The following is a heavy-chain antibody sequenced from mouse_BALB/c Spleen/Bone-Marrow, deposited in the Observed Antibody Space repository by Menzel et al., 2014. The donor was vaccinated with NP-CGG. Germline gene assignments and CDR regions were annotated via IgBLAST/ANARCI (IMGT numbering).Heavy chain of an antibody. CDR1: GYTFTSYW. V-gene: IGHV1-7*01. CDR2: INPSTGYT. D-gene: IGHD4-1*01. Sequence: QVQLQQSGAELAKPGASVKMSCKASGYTFTSYWMHWVKQRPGQGLEWIGYINPSTGYTEYNQKFKDKATLTADKSSSTAYMQLSSLTSEDSAVYCCASNWDVDWGQGTTLTVSS. J-gene: IGHJ2*01. CDR3: ASNWDVD.